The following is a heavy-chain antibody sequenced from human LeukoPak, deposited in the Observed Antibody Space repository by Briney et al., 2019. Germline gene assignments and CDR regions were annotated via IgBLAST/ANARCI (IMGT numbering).Heavy chain of an antibody. Sequence: PGGSLRLSCAASGFTFSSYSMNWVRQAPGKGLEWVSSISSSSYIYYADSVKGRFTISRDNAKNSLYLQMNSLRAEDTAVYYCARDSIFGVVIINYYMDVWGKGTTVTVSS. J-gene: IGHJ6*03. V-gene: IGHV3-21*01. CDR1: GFTFSSYS. CDR2: ISSSSYI. CDR3: ARDSIFGVVIINYYMDV. D-gene: IGHD3-3*01.